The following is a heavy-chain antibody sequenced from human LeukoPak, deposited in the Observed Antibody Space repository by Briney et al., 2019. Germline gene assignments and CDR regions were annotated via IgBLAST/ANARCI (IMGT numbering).Heavy chain of an antibody. Sequence: EASVKVSCKASGYTFTGYYMHWVRQAPGQGLEWMGWINPNSGGTNYAQNFQGRVTMTRDTSISTAYMELSRLRSDDTAVYYCATSRVRLYYFDLWGQGTLVTVSS. CDR2: INPNSGGT. CDR3: ATSRVRLYYFDL. D-gene: IGHD5/OR15-5a*01. J-gene: IGHJ4*02. V-gene: IGHV1-2*02. CDR1: GYTFTGYY.